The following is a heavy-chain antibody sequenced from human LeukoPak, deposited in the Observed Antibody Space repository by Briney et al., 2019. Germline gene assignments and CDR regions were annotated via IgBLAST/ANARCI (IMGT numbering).Heavy chain of an antibody. Sequence: GSVKVSCKASGYTFTSYGISWVRQAPGQGLEWMGWISAYNGNTNYARKLQGRVTMTTDTSTSTAYMELRSLRSDDTAVYYCARTISPGYSYGSEDIVYYFDYWGQGTLVTVSS. J-gene: IGHJ4*02. CDR3: ARTISPGYSYGSEDIVYYFDY. V-gene: IGHV1-18*01. CDR1: GYTFTSYG. CDR2: ISAYNGNT. D-gene: IGHD5-18*01.